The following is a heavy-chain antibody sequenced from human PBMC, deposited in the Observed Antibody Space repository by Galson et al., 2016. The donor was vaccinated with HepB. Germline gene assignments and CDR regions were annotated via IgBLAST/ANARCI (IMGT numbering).Heavy chain of an antibody. CDR3: VRGDVYIPGDL. D-gene: IGHD5-24*01. Sequence: SLRLSCAASDFRFSSYNMVWVRQVPGKGLEWVAVVWYDGVKKFYGESVRGRFTVSRDNSENSRSLQMTSLRDEDSAVYYCVRGDVYIPGDLWGQGTTVTVSS. J-gene: IGHJ6*02. CDR2: VWYDGVKK. CDR1: DFRFSSYN. V-gene: IGHV3-33*01.